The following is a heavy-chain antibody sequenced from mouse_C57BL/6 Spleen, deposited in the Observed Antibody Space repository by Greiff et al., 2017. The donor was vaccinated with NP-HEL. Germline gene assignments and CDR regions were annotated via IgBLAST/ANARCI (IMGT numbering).Heavy chain of an antibody. CDR3: ASPYSNSYFDV. V-gene: IGHV1-52*01. CDR2: IDPSDSET. D-gene: IGHD2-5*01. CDR1: GYTFTSYW. J-gene: IGHJ1*03. Sequence: QVQLQQSGAELVRPGSSVKLSCKASGYTFTSYWMHWVKQRPIQGLEWIGNIDPSDSETHYNQKFKDKATLTVDKSSSTAYMQLSSLTSEDSAVYYCASPYSNSYFDVWGTGTTVTVSS.